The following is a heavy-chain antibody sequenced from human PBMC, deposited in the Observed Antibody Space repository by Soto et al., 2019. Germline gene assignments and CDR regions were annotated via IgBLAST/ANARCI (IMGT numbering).Heavy chain of an antibody. Sequence: QVQLVESGGGVVQPGRSLRLSCAASGFTFSSYGMHWVRQAPGKGLEWVAVISYDGSNKYYADSVKGRFTISRDNSKNTLYLQMKSLRAEDTVVYYCAKGGQKWLVEVYYGMDVWGQGTTVTVSS. V-gene: IGHV3-30*18. CDR3: AKGGQKWLVEVYYGMDV. J-gene: IGHJ6*02. CDR2: ISYDGSNK. CDR1: GFTFSSYG. D-gene: IGHD6-19*01.